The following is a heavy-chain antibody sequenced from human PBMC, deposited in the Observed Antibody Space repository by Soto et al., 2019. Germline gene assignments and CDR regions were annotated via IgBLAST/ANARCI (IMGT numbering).Heavy chain of an antibody. CDR2: ISSSSSYI. J-gene: IGHJ2*01. Sequence: EVQLVESGGGLVKLGGSLRLSCAASGFTFSSYSMNWVRQAPGKGLEWVSSISSSSSYIYYADSVKGRFTISRDNAKTSLYLQMNSLRAEDTAVYYCARAPQQWLVYWYFDLWGRGTLVTVSS. CDR3: ARAPQQWLVYWYFDL. CDR1: GFTFSSYS. D-gene: IGHD6-19*01. V-gene: IGHV3-21*01.